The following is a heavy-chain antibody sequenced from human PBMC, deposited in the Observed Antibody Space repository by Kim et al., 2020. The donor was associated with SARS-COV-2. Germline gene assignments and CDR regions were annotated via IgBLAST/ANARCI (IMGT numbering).Heavy chain of an antibody. CDR3: ARGRIQLTSDWFDP. V-gene: IGHV4-59*09. Sequence: NPSLKSRVTISVDTSKNQFSLKLSSVTAADTAVYYCARGRIQLTSDWFDPWGQGTLVTVSS. D-gene: IGHD5-18*01. J-gene: IGHJ5*02.